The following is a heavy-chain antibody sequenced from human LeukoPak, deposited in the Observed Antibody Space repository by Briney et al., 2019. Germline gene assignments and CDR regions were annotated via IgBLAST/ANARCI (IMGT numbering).Heavy chain of an antibody. V-gene: IGHV3-30*02. CDR3: AKDSYYYGSGTAGGYFDY. J-gene: IGHJ4*02. CDR1: GFTFSSYG. Sequence: GGSLRLSCAASGFTFSSYGMHWVRQAPGKGLEWVAFIRYDGSNKYYADSVKGRFTISRGNSKNTLYLQMNSLRAEDTAVYYCAKDSYYYGSGTAGGYFDYWGQGTLVTVSS. D-gene: IGHD3-10*01. CDR2: IRYDGSNK.